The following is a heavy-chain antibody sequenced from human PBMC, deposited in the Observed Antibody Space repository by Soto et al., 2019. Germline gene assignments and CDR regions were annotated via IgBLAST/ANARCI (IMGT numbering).Heavy chain of an antibody. J-gene: IGHJ6*03. V-gene: IGHV3-64*01. D-gene: IGHD3-16*02. CDR2: ISSNGGST. Sequence: GSLRLSCAASGFTFSSYAMHWVRQAPGKGLEYVSAISSNGGSTYYANSVKGRFTISRDNSKNTLYLQMGSLRAEDMAVYYCARDLVGMITFGGVIVGLYYYYYYMDVWGKGTTVTVSS. CDR3: ARDLVGMITFGGVIVGLYYYYYYMDV. CDR1: GFTFSSYA.